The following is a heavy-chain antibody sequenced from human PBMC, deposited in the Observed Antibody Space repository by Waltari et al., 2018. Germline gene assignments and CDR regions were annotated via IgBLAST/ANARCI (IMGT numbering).Heavy chain of an antibody. Sequence: QLQLQESGPGLVKPSETLSPTCTVSGCSISSSSYYWGWIRKPPGKGLEWIGSIYYSGSTYYNPSLKSRVTISVDTSKNQFSLKLSSVTAADTAVYYCAIDLYDSSGYYKYYFDYWGQGTLVTVSS. CDR1: GCSISSSSYY. J-gene: IGHJ4*02. CDR3: AIDLYDSSGYYKYYFDY. D-gene: IGHD3-22*01. V-gene: IGHV4-39*07. CDR2: IYYSGST.